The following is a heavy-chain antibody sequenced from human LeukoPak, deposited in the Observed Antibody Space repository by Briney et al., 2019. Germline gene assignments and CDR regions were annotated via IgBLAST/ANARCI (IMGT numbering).Heavy chain of an antibody. Sequence: SETLSLTCAVYGGSFSGYYWSWIRQPPGKGLEWIGEINHSGSTNYNPSLKSRVTILVDTSKNQFSLKLSSVSAADTAVYYCASHYYDFWSGYPEPSFDYWGQGTLVTVSS. J-gene: IGHJ4*02. CDR1: GGSFSGYY. D-gene: IGHD3-3*01. CDR3: ASHYYDFWSGYPEPSFDY. CDR2: INHSGST. V-gene: IGHV4-34*01.